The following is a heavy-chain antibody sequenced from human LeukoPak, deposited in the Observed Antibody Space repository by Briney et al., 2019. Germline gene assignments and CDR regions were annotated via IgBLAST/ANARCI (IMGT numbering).Heavy chain of an antibody. D-gene: IGHD1-26*01. J-gene: IGHJ4*02. CDR1: GFTFSSYA. Sequence: GRSLRLSCAASGFTFSSYAMHWVRQAPGKGLEWVSAISGSGGTTYYADSVKGRFTISRDNSKNTLCLQMNSLKTEDTAVYYCTTDWKGEWELGLDWGQGTLVTVSS. CDR2: ISGSGGTT. CDR3: TTDWKGEWELGLD. V-gene: IGHV3-23*01.